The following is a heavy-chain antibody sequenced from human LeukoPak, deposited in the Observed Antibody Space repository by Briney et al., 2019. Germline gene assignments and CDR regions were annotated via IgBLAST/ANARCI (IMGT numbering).Heavy chain of an antibody. CDR1: GFTFSSYG. V-gene: IGHV3-30*02. CDR2: IRYDGSNK. CDR3: AKVGKSDRNNFFTTKENQLDY. D-gene: IGHD1/OR15-1a*01. Sequence: GGSLRLSCAASGFTFSSYGMHWVRQAPGKGLEWVAFIRYDGSNKYYADSVKGRFTISRDNSKNTLYLQMNSLRAEDTAVYYCAKVGKSDRNNFFTTKENQLDYWGQGTLLTVSS. J-gene: IGHJ4*02.